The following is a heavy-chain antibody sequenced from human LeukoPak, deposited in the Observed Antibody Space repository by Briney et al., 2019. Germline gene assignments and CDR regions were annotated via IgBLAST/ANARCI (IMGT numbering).Heavy chain of an antibody. J-gene: IGHJ4*02. CDR2: INPSGGST. V-gene: IGHV1-46*01. D-gene: IGHD3-16*01. CDR1: GYTFTSYY. CDR3: ARDLIDPYENVWGRNFDC. Sequence: GASVKVSCKASGYTFTSYYLHWVRQAPGQGLEWMGIINPSGGSTNYAQKFQGRVTMTRDTSTTTVYLEVSSLRSEDTAVYYCARDLIDPYENVWGRNFDCWGQGTLVTVSS.